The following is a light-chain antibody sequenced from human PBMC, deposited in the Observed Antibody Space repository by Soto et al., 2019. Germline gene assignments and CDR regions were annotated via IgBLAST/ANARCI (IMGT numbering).Light chain of an antibody. CDR2: GAS. CDR1: QGISSY. CDR3: QQLNSYPYT. Sequence: IQLMQSPSSLSASVGDRVTITCRASQGISSYLAWFQQKPGKAPKLLIYGASTLQSGVPSRFSGSGSGTDFTLAISSLQHEDFATYDCQQLNSYPYTFGQGTKLEIK. J-gene: IGKJ2*01. V-gene: IGKV1-9*01.